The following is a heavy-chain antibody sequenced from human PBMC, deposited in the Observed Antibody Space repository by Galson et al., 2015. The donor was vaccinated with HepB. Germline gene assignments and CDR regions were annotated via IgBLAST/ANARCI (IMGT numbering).Heavy chain of an antibody. V-gene: IGHV3-23*01. J-gene: IGHJ5*02. Sequence: SLRLSCAGSGFTFSNYAMSWVRQVPGKGLEWVSAISGTGGSTNYAGPVKGRFTVSRDNSKNTLYLQMNSLRAEDTAVYYCAKDVGESGWGVGSTRANWFDPWGQGTLVTVSS. CDR1: GFTFSNYA. CDR3: AKDVGESGWGVGSTRANWFDP. D-gene: IGHD1-26*01. CDR2: ISGTGGST.